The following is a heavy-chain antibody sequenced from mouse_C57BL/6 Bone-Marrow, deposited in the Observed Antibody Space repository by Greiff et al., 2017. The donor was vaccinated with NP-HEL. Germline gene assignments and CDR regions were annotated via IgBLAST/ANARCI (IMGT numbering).Heavy chain of an antibody. Sequence: VKLMESGPGLVAPSQSLSITCTVSGFSLTSYAISWVRQPPGKGLEWLGVIWTGGGTNYNSALNSRLSISKDNSKSQVFLKMNSLQTDDTARYYCARTLWLRGSYFDYWGQGTTLTVSS. J-gene: IGHJ2*01. CDR3: ARTLWLRGSYFDY. CDR2: IWTGGGT. D-gene: IGHD2-2*01. CDR1: GFSLTSYA. V-gene: IGHV2-9-1*01.